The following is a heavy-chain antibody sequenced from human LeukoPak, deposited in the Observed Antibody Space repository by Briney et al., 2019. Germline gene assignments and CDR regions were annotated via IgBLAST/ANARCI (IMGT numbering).Heavy chain of an antibody. J-gene: IGHJ4*02. CDR1: GFTFSSYG. CDR3: AKDGTYYYGSGSYCLDY. V-gene: IGHV3-30*02. CDR2: IRYDGSNK. Sequence: PGGSLRLSCAASGFTFSSYGMHWVRQAPGKGLEWVAFIRYDGSNKYYADSVKGRFTISRDNSKNTLYLQMNSLRAEDTAVYYCAKDGTYYYGSGSYCLDYWGQGTLVTVSS. D-gene: IGHD3-10*01.